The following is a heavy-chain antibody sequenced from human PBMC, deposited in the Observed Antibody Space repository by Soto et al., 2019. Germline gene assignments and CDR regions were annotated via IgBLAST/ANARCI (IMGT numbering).Heavy chain of an antibody. Sequence: PGGSLRLSCAASGFTFSSYGMHWVRQAPGKGLEWVAVISYDGSNKYFADSLKGRVTVSRDNSKNTLYLHMDSLRTEDTAIYYCARDRGAGRENYFGMDVWGQGTTVTVSS. CDR1: GFTFSSYG. CDR2: ISYDGSNK. D-gene: IGHD3-10*01. V-gene: IGHV3-30*03. J-gene: IGHJ6*02. CDR3: ARDRGAGRENYFGMDV.